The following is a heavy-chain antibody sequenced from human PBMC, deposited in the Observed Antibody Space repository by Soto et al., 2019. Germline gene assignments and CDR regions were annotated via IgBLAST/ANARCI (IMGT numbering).Heavy chain of an antibody. CDR3: AKDIRHADYVRWFDS. J-gene: IGHJ5*01. D-gene: IGHD4-17*01. CDR1: GFTFNNYA. V-gene: IGHV3-23*01. Sequence: EVHLLESGGGLVQPGGSLRLSCIASGFTFNNYAMTWVRQVPGRGLEGVSGITASGGRTYYADSVKGRFTISRDNSRSTLYLQMNSLRADDTAVYYCAKDIRHADYVRWFDSWGQGTLVTVSS. CDR2: ITASGGRT.